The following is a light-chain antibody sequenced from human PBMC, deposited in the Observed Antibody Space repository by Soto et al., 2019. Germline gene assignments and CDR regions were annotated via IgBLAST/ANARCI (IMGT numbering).Light chain of an antibody. Sequence: QPASVSGSPGQSITISCTGTSSDVGSHNLVSWYQQHPGKAPKLMIYEGNKRPSGVSNRFSGSKSGNTASLTISGLQAEDEADYYCCSYAGSSTLYVFGTGTKLTVL. V-gene: IGLV2-23*01. CDR2: EGN. CDR3: CSYAGSSTLYV. J-gene: IGLJ1*01. CDR1: SSDVGSHNL.